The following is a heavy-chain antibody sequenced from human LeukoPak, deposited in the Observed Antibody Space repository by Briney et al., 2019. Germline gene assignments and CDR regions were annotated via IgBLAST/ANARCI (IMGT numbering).Heavy chain of an antibody. J-gene: IGHJ4*02. CDR1: GFTFSSYG. CDR3: AKGTDFWSGYLDY. CDR2: ISYDGSNK. Sequence: PGVSLRLSCAASGFTFSSYGMHWVRQAPGKGLEWVAVISYDGSNKYYADSVKGRFTISRDNSKNTLYLQMNSLRAEDTAVYYCAKGTDFWSGYLDYWGQGTLVTVSS. D-gene: IGHD3-3*01. V-gene: IGHV3-30*18.